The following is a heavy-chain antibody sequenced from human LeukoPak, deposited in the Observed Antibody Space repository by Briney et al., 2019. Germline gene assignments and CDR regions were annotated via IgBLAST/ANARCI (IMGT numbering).Heavy chain of an antibody. CDR3: ARGPNSNWSGLDF. J-gene: IGHJ4*02. CDR2: ISPTGSTT. CDR1: GFSLSGHW. V-gene: IGHV3-74*01. Sequence: GSLRLSCIASGFSLSGHWMHWARQLPGKGLVWVSRISPTGSTTSYADSVKGRFTVSRDNAKNTLYLQVNNLRAEDTAVYYCARGPNSNWSGLDFWGQGTLLTVSS. D-gene: IGHD6-6*01.